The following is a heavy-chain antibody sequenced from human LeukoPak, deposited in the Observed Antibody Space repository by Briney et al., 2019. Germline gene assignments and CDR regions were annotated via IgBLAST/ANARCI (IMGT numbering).Heavy chain of an antibody. J-gene: IGHJ6*02. CDR2: IYTSGST. V-gene: IGHV4-4*07. CDR1: GGSISSYY. CDR3: AGDLDSGSYSPYYYYGMDV. D-gene: IGHD1-26*01. Sequence: PSETLSLTCTVSGGSISSYYWSWIRQPAGKGLEWIGRIYTSGSTNYNPSLKSRVTMSVDTSKNQFSLKLSSVTAADTAVYYCAGDLDSGSYSPYYYYGMDVWGQGTTVTVSS.